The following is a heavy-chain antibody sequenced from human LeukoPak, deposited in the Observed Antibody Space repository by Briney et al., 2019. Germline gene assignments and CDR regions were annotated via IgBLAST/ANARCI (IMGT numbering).Heavy chain of an antibody. D-gene: IGHD4/OR15-4a*01. CDR1: GFTFSTYT. Sequence: QPGGSLRLSCVASGFTFSTYTFNWVRQAPGKGLEWLSYISSGGLTIFYADSVKGRFTISRDNTENAIYLDMTNLRAEDTAVYYCARDFDYGDYIDFWGQGTLVAVSS. CDR3: ARDFDYGDYIDF. V-gene: IGHV3-48*04. J-gene: IGHJ4*02. CDR2: ISSGGLTI.